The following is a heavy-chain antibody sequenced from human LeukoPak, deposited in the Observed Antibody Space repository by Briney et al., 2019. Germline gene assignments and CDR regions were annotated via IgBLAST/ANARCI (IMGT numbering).Heavy chain of an antibody. D-gene: IGHD2-21*02. CDR1: GYPLSSYC. Sequence: GGPLTLPCAASGYPLSSYCVHWVREAPGKGLEWVAVIWQDGMNKYYADSVNGRFTISRDNSKNTVLLQMNSLRAEDTAIYYCARDWGSDEAIDYWGQGTLVTVSS. V-gene: IGHV3-33*08. CDR3: ARDWGSDEAIDY. J-gene: IGHJ4*02. CDR2: IWQDGMNK.